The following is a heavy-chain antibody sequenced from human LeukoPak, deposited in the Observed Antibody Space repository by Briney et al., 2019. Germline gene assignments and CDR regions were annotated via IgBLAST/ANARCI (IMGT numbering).Heavy chain of an antibody. CDR2: FDPEDGET. D-gene: IGHD6-13*01. Sequence: ASVTVSCKVSGYTLTELSMHWVRQAPGKGLEWMGSFDPEDGETIYAQKFQGRVTMTEDTSTDTAYMELSSLRSEDTAVYYCATDGRYLAADGTWPLDYWGQGTLVTVSS. CDR3: ATDGRYLAADGTWPLDY. J-gene: IGHJ4*02. CDR1: GYTLTELS. V-gene: IGHV1-24*01.